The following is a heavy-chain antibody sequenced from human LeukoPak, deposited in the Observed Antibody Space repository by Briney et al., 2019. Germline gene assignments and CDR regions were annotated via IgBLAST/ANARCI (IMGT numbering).Heavy chain of an antibody. Sequence: ASVKVSCKASGYTFTSYDINWVRQATGQGLEWMGWMNPNSGNTGYAQKFQGRVTMTRNTSISTAYMELSSLRSEDTAVYYCARGADYGDYGQHYYYYYMDVWGKGTTVTISS. V-gene: IGHV1-8*01. D-gene: IGHD4-17*01. J-gene: IGHJ6*03. CDR1: GYTFTSYD. CDR3: ARGADYGDYGQHYYYYYMDV. CDR2: MNPNSGNT.